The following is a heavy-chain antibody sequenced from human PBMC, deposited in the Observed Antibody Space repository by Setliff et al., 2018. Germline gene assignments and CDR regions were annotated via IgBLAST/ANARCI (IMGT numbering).Heavy chain of an antibody. CDR3: ARDQGSYGYRAFDF. D-gene: IGHD5-18*01. V-gene: IGHV1-8*02. Sequence: ASVKVSCKASGYTFTSYDINWVRQATGQGLEWMGWMNPNSGNTGYAQKFQGRVTMTRNTSISTAYMELSSLRSEDTAVYYCARDQGSYGYRAFDFWGQGTLVTVSS. CDR2: MNPNSGNT. J-gene: IGHJ4*02. CDR1: GYTFTSYD.